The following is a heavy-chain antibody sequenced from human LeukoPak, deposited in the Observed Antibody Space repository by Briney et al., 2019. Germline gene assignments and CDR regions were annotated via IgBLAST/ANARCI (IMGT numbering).Heavy chain of an antibody. Sequence: GRSLRLSCAAYGFTSSNYAMHWVRQAPGKGLEWVAVISYDGSNKYYADSVKGRFTISRDNSKNTLYLQMNSLRAEDTAVFYCARDRSSYEYYFDHWGQGTLVTVSS. CDR3: ARDRSSYEYYFDH. CDR1: GFTSSNYA. J-gene: IGHJ4*02. V-gene: IGHV3-30-3*01. CDR2: ISYDGSNK. D-gene: IGHD5-12*01.